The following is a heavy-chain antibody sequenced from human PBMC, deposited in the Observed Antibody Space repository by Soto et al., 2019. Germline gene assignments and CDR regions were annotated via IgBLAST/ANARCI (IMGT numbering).Heavy chain of an antibody. CDR3: AKNGQPPYYYYGLDV. CDR2: ISGYNGDT. Sequence: ASVKLSCKASGYTFTRYGISWVRQAPRQGLEWMGWISGYNGDTNYAQKFQDRVSMTIDTSTGTAYMELRSLTSDDTAIYYCAKNGQPPYYYYGLDVWGQGTKVTVSS. J-gene: IGHJ6*02. V-gene: IGHV1-18*01. CDR1: GYTFTRYG. D-gene: IGHD2-8*01.